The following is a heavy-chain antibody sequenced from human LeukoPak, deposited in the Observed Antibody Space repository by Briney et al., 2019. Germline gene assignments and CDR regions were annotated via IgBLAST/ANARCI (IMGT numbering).Heavy chain of an antibody. CDR2: IYDSGST. CDR3: ARHYGP. Sequence: ASETLSLTSTDSGDSLTSSYYYWGCIRHPPGKGLEWIGSIYDSGSTYYNPSLKSRVTISVDTSKNQFSLKLNSVTAADTAVYYCARHYGPWGQGTLVTVSS. D-gene: IGHD3-10*01. J-gene: IGHJ5*02. CDR1: GDSLTSSYYY. V-gene: IGHV4-39*01.